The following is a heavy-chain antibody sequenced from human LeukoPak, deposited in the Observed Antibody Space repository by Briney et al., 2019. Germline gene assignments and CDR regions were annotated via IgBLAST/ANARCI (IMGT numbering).Heavy chain of an antibody. J-gene: IGHJ5*02. D-gene: IGHD2-2*02. CDR1: GFTFSSYA. CDR3: AKDYCSSTSCYTPEFWFDP. CDR2: ISASGGST. Sequence: GGSLRLSCAASGFTFSSYAMSWVRQAPGKGLEWVSAISASGGSTYYADSVKGRFTISRDNSKNTLYLQMNSLRAEDTAVYYCAKDYCSSTSCYTPEFWFDPWGQGTLVTVSS. V-gene: IGHV3-23*01.